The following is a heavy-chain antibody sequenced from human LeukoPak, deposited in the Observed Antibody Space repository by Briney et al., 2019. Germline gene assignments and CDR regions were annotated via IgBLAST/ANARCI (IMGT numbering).Heavy chain of an antibody. CDR3: ARGLTTVTTSLDY. J-gene: IGHJ4*02. CDR1: GYTFTGYY. Sequence: GASVKVSCKASGYTFTGYYMHWVRQAPGQGLEWVGWINPNSGGTNYAQKFQGWVTMTRDTSFSTAYMELSRLRSDDTAVYYCARGLTTVTTSLDYWGQGTLVTVSS. CDR2: INPNSGGT. V-gene: IGHV1-2*04. D-gene: IGHD4-17*01.